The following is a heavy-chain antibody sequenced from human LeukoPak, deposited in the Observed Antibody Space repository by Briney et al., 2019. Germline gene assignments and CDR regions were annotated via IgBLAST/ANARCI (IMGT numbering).Heavy chain of an antibody. J-gene: IGHJ4*02. Sequence: PGESRKISCQGSGYTFTTYWIAWVRQLPGKGLEWMGIIYPGDSDTRYSPSFQGQVTISADKSTSTAYLQWSSLKASDTAMFYCARLGITGTTLYYFDYWGQGTLVTVSS. CDR2: IYPGDSDT. CDR1: GYTFTTYW. CDR3: ARLGITGTTLYYFDY. V-gene: IGHV5-51*01. D-gene: IGHD1-20*01.